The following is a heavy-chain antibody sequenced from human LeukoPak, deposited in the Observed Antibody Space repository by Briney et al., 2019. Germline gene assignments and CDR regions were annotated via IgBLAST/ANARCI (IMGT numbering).Heavy chain of an antibody. CDR1: GYTLTELS. D-gene: IGHD1-26*01. J-gene: IGHJ2*01. Sequence: ASVKVSCKFSGYTLTELSMHWVQQAPGKGLEWMGGFDPEDGETIYAQKFQGRVTMTEDTSTDTAYMELSSLRSEDTAVYYCATDLVGAGWYFDLWGRGTLVTVSS. V-gene: IGHV1-24*01. CDR3: ATDLVGAGWYFDL. CDR2: FDPEDGET.